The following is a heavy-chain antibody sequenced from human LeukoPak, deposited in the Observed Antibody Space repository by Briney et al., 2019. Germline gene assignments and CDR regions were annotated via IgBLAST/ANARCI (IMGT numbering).Heavy chain of an antibody. J-gene: IGHJ4*02. CDR3: ARDRGVVPAAAEPFDY. CDR1: GFTFSSYS. D-gene: IGHD2-2*01. CDR2: ISSSSSYI. V-gene: IGHV3-21*01. Sequence: GGSLRLSCAASGFTFSSYSMNWVRQAPGRGLEGVSSISSSSSYIYYADSVKGRFTISRDNAKNSLYLQMNSLRAEDTAVYYCARDRGVVPAAAEPFDYWGQGTLVTVSS.